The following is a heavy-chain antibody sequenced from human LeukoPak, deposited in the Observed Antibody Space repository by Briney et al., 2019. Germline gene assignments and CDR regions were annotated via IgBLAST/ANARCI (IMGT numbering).Heavy chain of an antibody. CDR3: ARAIRYYGGEYFQH. CDR1: GGSISSYY. V-gene: IGHV4-59*12. CDR2: IYYSGST. D-gene: IGHD3-10*01. Sequence: SETLSLTCTVSGGSISSYYWSWIRQPPGKGLEWIGYIYYSGSTNYNPSLKSRVTISVDTSKNQFSLKLSSVTAADTAVYYCARAIRYYGGEYFQHWGQGTPVTVSS. J-gene: IGHJ1*01.